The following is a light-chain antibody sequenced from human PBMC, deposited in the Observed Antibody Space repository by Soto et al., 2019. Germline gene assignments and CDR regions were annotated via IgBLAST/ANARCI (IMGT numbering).Light chain of an antibody. CDR3: QQCYSSPRT. CDR1: QSISTY. V-gene: IGKV1-39*01. J-gene: IGKJ1*01. Sequence: DIQMTQSPSTLSASVGDRVTITCRASQSISTYLNWYQQKLGKAPTLLIYAASSLQSGVPSRLSGGGSGTDFTLTISSLQPEDFATYFCQQCYSSPRTFGQGTKVEIK. CDR2: AAS.